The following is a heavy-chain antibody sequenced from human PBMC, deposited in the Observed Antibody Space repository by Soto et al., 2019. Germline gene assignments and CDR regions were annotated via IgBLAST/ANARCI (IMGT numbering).Heavy chain of an antibody. Sequence: DVQLVESGGGLVQPGTSLRLSCEGSEIIFSRFVMSWVRQVPGKRLEGVASIKDDGSEKYFSDCVKGRFIISRDNARNSLYLRMSRLRTEDTSVYFCVRVQLAIEGGHYYYYCMDVWGKGTTVTVSS. D-gene: IGHD6-6*01. CDR3: VRVQLAIEGGHYYYYCMDV. V-gene: IGHV3-7*01. J-gene: IGHJ6*03. CDR1: EIIFSRFV. CDR2: IKDDGSEK.